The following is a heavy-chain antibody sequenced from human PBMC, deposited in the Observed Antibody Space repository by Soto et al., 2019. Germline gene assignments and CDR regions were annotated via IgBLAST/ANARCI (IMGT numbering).Heavy chain of an antibody. CDR1: GFTVSSNY. CDR3: ARGGDGSGSYYYYYCYGMDV. D-gene: IGHD3-10*01. J-gene: IGHJ6*02. Sequence: PGGSLRLSCAASGFTVSSNYMSWVRQAPGKGLEWVSVIYSGGSTYYADYVKGRFTISRDNSKNTLYLQMNSLRAEDTAVYYCARGGDGSGSYYYYYCYGMDVWGQGTTVTVSS. V-gene: IGHV3-53*01. CDR2: IYSGGST.